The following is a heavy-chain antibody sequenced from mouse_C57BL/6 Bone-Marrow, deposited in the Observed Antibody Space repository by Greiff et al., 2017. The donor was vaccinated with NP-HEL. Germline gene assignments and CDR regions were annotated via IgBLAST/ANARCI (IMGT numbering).Heavy chain of an antibody. Sequence: QVQLQQPGAELVRPGTSVKLSCKASGYTFTSYWMHWVKQRPGQGLEWIGVIDPSDSYTNYNQKFKGKATLTVDTSSSTAYMQLSSLTSEDSAVYYCARKWDYGNYPFAYWGQGTLVTVSA. CDR2: IDPSDSYT. V-gene: IGHV1-59*01. J-gene: IGHJ3*01. D-gene: IGHD2-1*01. CDR3: ARKWDYGNYPFAY. CDR1: GYTFTSYW.